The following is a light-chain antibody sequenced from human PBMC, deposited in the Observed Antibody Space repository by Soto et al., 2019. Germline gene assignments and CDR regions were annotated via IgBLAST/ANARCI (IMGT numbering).Light chain of an antibody. CDR2: LNSDGSH. Sequence: VLTQSPSASASLGASVKLTCTLSSGHSSYAIAWHLQQPEKGPRYLMKLNSDGSHSKGDGIPDRFSGSSSGAERYLTISSLQSEDEADYYCQTWGAGIKVFGTGTKLTVL. V-gene: IGLV4-69*01. CDR3: QTWGAGIKV. CDR1: SGHSSYA. J-gene: IGLJ1*01.